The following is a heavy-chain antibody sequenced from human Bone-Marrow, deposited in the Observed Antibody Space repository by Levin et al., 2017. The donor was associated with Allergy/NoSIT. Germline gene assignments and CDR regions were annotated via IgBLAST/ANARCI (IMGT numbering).Heavy chain of an antibody. V-gene: IGHV1-69*13. CDR3: LTQGRCSSGSCYSRGMDYTYGMDV. D-gene: IGHD2-15*01. CDR2: IIPMFGTP. J-gene: IGHJ6*02. Sequence: SVTVSCQASGGTFRSYAISWVRQAPGQGLEWMGGIIPMFGTPNYAQKLQGRFTITADDSTSTAYMDLSSLRSDDTAVFYCLTQGRCSSGSCYSRGMDYTYGMDVWGQGTTVTVSS. CDR1: GGTFRSYA.